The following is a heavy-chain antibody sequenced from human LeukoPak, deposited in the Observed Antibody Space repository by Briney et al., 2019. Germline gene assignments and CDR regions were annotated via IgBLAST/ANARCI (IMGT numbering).Heavy chain of an antibody. D-gene: IGHD4-11*01. CDR3: ARPKSQYYSNYVDY. J-gene: IGHJ4*02. Sequence: SETLSLTCTVSGGSISSSSYYWGWIRQPPGKGLEWIGSIYYSGSTYYNPSLKSRVTISVDTSKNQFSLKLSSVTAADTAMYYCARPKSQYYSNYVDYWGQGTLVTVSS. CDR1: GGSISSSSYY. V-gene: IGHV4-39*01. CDR2: IYYSGST.